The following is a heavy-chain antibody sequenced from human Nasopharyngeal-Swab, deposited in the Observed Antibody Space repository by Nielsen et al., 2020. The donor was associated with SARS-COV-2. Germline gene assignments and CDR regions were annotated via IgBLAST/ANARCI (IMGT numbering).Heavy chain of an antibody. CDR2: INNYTGKT. CDR3: ARNIMDWVGQRGYYYMGV. J-gene: IGHJ6*03. CDR1: GYPFTSYG. V-gene: IGHV1-18*04. Sequence: ASVKVSCKASGYPFTSYGITWVRQAPGQGLEWMGWINNYTGKTNYAQKVQGRVTMTTDTSTNTAYMELRSLRSDDTAVYYCARNIMDWVGQRGYYYMGVWGKGTTVTVSS. D-gene: IGHD3-3*01.